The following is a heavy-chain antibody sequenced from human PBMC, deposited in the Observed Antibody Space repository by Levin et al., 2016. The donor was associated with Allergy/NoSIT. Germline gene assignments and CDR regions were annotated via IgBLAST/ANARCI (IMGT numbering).Heavy chain of an antibody. Sequence: SVKVSCKASGGTFSSYAISWVRQAPGQGLGWMGGIIPIFGTANYAQKFQGRVTITADESTSTAYMELSSLRSEDTAVYYCARERGRDIVVVPAAALGYYGMDVWGQGTTVTVSS. J-gene: IGHJ6*02. CDR1: GGTFSSYA. CDR2: IIPIFGTA. V-gene: IGHV1-69*13. CDR3: ARERGRDIVVVPAAALGYYGMDV. D-gene: IGHD2-2*01.